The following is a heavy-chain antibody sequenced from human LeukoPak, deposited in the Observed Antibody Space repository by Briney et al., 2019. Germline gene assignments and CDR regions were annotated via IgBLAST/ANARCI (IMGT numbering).Heavy chain of an antibody. Sequence: GGSLRLSCAASGFTFSNYAMHWVRQAPGKGLEWVSAISGSGGSTYYADSVKGRFTISRDNSKNTLYLQMNSLRAEDTAVYYCAKSLRSTRQFDYWGQGTLVTVSS. V-gene: IGHV3-23*01. CDR2: ISGSGGST. D-gene: IGHD5/OR15-5a*01. J-gene: IGHJ4*02. CDR1: GFTFSNYA. CDR3: AKSLRSTRQFDY.